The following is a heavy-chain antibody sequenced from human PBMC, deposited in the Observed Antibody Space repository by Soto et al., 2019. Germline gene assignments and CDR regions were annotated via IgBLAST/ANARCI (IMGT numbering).Heavy chain of an antibody. J-gene: IGHJ4*02. CDR2: INPSGGST. CDR1: GYTFTSYY. CDR3: ASTMVRGVTEY. V-gene: IGHV1-46*01. Sequence: ASVKISCKASGYTFTSYYMHWVRQAPGQGLEWMGIINPSGGSTSYAQKFQGRVTMTRDTSTSTVYMELSSLRSEDTAVYYCASTMVRGVTEYWGKGTLVTVSS. D-gene: IGHD3-10*01.